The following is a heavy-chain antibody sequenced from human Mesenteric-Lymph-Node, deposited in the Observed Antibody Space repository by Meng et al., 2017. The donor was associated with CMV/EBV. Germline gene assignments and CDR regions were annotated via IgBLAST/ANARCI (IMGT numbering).Heavy chain of an antibody. CDR2: ISSSGVST. CDR1: GFTFSSYE. D-gene: IGHD1-26*01. Sequence: GESLKISCAASGFTFSSYEMNWVRQAPGKGLEWVSYISSSGVSTYYADSVKGRFTISRDNAKNALYLQMNSLRAEDTAFYYCARRVGAVEYWGQGTLVTVSS. CDR3: ARRVGAVEY. J-gene: IGHJ4*02. V-gene: IGHV3-48*03.